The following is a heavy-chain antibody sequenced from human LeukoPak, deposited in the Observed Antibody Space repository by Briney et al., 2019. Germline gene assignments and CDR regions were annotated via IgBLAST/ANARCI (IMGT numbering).Heavy chain of an antibody. CDR1: GFTFTSSA. V-gene: IGHV1-58*01. CDR3: AAAGYYYDSSGYYFDY. Sequence: ASVKVSCKASGFTFTSSAVQWVRQARGQRLEWIGWIVVGSGNTNYAQKFQERATITRDMSTSTAYMELSSLRSEDTAVYYCAAAGYYYDSSGYYFDYWGQGTLVTVSS. CDR2: IVVGSGNT. J-gene: IGHJ4*02. D-gene: IGHD3-22*01.